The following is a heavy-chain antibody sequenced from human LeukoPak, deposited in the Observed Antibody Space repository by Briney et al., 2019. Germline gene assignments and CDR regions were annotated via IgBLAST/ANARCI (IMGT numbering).Heavy chain of an antibody. CDR3: ARLTRVRNYGGNFGDY. Sequence: SGTLSLTCAVSGGSISSSNWWSWVRQPPGKGLEWIGEIYHSGSTYYNPSLKSRVTISVGTSKNQFSLKLSSVTAADTAVYYCARLTRVRNYGGNFGDYWGQGTLVTVSS. J-gene: IGHJ4*02. CDR2: IYHSGST. CDR1: GGSISSSNW. D-gene: IGHD4-23*01. V-gene: IGHV4-4*02.